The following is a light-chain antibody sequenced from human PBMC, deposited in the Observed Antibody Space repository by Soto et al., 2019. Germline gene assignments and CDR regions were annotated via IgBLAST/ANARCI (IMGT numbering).Light chain of an antibody. V-gene: IGLV2-8*01. J-gene: IGLJ2*01. CDR2: EVT. CDR1: SGDVGAYNY. Sequence: QSALTQPPSASGSPGQSVTISCTGTSGDVGAYNYVSWYQQHPGKAPKLMIYEVTKRPSGVPDRFSGSKSGATASLTVSGLRAEEEADYYCSAYAGSKSFIFGGGTKLTVL. CDR3: SAYAGSKSFI.